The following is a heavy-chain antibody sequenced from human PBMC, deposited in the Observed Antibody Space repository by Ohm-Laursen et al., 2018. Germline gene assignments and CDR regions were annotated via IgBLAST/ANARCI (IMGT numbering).Heavy chain of an antibody. J-gene: IGHJ4*02. CDR3: ARSIKDYGDYG. Sequence: LSLTCATSGFTFSSYSMNWVRQAPGKGLEWVSVIYSGGGTNYADSVKGRFTISRDNSKNTLYLQMNSLRAEDTAVYYCARSIKDYGDYGWGQGTLVTVSS. D-gene: IGHD4-17*01. V-gene: IGHV3-53*01. CDR1: GFTFSSYS. CDR2: IYSGGGT.